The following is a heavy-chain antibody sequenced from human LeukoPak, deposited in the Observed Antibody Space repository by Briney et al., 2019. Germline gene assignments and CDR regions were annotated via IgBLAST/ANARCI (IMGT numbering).Heavy chain of an antibody. CDR3: ARGHTAVTRHFDF. J-gene: IGHJ4*02. Sequence: GRSLRLSCAASGFTFSSYGMHWVRQAPGKGLEWVAFIRYDGSNEYYADSVKGRFTISRDNYKNTLYLQINSLRTEDTVVYYCARGHTAVTRHFDFWGQGTLVTVSS. CDR2: IRYDGSNE. CDR1: GFTFSSYG. D-gene: IGHD4-17*01. V-gene: IGHV3-30*02.